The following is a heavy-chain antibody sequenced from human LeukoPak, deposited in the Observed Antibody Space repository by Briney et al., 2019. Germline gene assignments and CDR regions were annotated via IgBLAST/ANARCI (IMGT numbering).Heavy chain of an antibody. CDR2: ISHDGGAR. CDR1: EFSIGNYG. J-gene: IGHJ5*02. V-gene: IGHV3-30*03. CDR3: ARDWGSSGWYNWFDP. D-gene: IGHD6-19*01. Sequence: GTSLRLSCAVSEFSIGNYGMHWVRQAPDKGLEWVAMISHDGGARYYGDSVKGRLTISRDNSENTLYLQMNSLRVEDTAVYYCARDWGSSGWYNWFDPWGQGTLVTVSS.